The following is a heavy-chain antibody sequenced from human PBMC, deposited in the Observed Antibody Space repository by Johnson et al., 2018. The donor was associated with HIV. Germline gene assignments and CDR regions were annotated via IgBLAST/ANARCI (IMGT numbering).Heavy chain of an antibody. D-gene: IGHD4-17*01. CDR1: GFIFSDYA. V-gene: IGHV3-33*06. CDR3: AKDEEGDYGDLGAVDI. CDR2: IWDDGSKK. Sequence: QMLLVESGGGVVQPGRSLRLSCAASGFIFSDYAMHWVRQAPGKGLEWVAVIWDDGSKKYYVDSVKGRFTISRDNSKNTLYLQMNSLRAEDKVIYYCAKDEEGDYGDLGAVDIWGQGTTVTVSS. J-gene: IGHJ3*02.